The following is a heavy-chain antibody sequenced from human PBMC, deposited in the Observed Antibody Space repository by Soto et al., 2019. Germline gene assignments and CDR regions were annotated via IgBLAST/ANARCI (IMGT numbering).Heavy chain of an antibody. CDR3: ARGRKYQLPKYYYYYMDV. D-gene: IGHD2-2*01. CDR1: GGSISSGGYY. Sequence: PSETLSLTCTVSGGSISSGGYYWSWIRQHPGKGLEWIGYIYYSGSTYYNPSLKSRVTISVDTSKNQFSLKLSSVTAADTAVYYCARGRKYQLPKYYYYYMDVWGKGTTVTVSS. V-gene: IGHV4-31*03. J-gene: IGHJ6*03. CDR2: IYYSGST.